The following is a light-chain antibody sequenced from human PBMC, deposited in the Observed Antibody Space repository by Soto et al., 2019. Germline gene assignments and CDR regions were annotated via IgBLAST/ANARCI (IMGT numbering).Light chain of an antibody. V-gene: IGKV1-27*01. J-gene: IGKJ4*01. Sequence: DIQMTQSPSSLSASFGDRVTITCRASQGIGVYLAWFQQKPGNAPKLLIYAASTLQSGVPSRFSGSGSGTEFTLTISGLQPEDVATYYCQKYNSAPLTFGGGTKLEIK. CDR3: QKYNSAPLT. CDR2: AAS. CDR1: QGIGVY.